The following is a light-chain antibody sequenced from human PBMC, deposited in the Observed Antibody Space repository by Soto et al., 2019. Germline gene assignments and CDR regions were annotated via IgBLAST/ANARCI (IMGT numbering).Light chain of an antibody. V-gene: IGLV2-14*03. Sequence: QSALTQPASVSGSPGQWITISCTGTSSDVGGYNYVSWYQQHPGKAPKLMIYEVSNRPSGVSNRFSGSKSGNTASLTISGLQAEDEADYYCSSYTSSSTLDVVFGGGTKVTVL. J-gene: IGLJ2*01. CDR3: SSYTSSSTLDVV. CDR1: SSDVGGYNY. CDR2: EVS.